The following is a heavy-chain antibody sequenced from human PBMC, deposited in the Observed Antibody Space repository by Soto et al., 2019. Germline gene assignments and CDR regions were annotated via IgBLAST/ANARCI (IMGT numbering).Heavy chain of an antibody. CDR3: ARDGITPDY. D-gene: IGHD2-15*01. J-gene: IGHJ4*02. CDR2: IYYSGST. V-gene: IGHV4-30-4*01. Sequence: SEPLSLTSTVSGGSISSRGYYLIWIRQPPGKGLEWIGYIYYSGSTYYNPSLKSRVTISVDTSKNQFSLKLSSVTAADTAVYYCARDGITPDYWGQGTLVTVS. CDR1: GGSISSRGYY.